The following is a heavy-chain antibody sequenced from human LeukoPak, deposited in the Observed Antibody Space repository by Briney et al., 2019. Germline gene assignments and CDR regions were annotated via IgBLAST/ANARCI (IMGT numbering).Heavy chain of an antibody. CDR1: GFTFNSYG. CDR3: AKAVVGVAAIAY. D-gene: IGHD2-15*01. V-gene: IGHV3-23*01. Sequence: GASLRLSCAASGFTFNSYGMSWVRQAPGKGLEWVSASSGGGGGTYYADSVKGRFTISRDNSKNTLYLQMNSLRAKDTAVYYCAKAVVGVAAIAYWGQGTLVTVSS. CDR2: SSGGGGGT. J-gene: IGHJ4*02.